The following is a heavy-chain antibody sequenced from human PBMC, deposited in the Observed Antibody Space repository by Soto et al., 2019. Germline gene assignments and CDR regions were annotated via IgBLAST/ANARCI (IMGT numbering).Heavy chain of an antibody. J-gene: IGHJ4*02. V-gene: IGHV4-59*04. Sequence: PSETLSLTCTVSRGSISRYSFSWIRQPPGKGLEWIGEINHSGNTYFAPSLKSRLTMSIDTSRNHVSLHLTSVTAADTAVYYCATFSIVGRVIFNHWGQGTQVTVSS. CDR2: INHSGNT. CDR1: RGSISRYS. CDR3: ATFSIVGRVIFNH. D-gene: IGHD1-26*01.